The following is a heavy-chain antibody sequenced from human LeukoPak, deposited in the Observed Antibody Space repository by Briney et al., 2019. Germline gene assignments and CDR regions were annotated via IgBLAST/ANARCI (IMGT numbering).Heavy chain of an antibody. CDR2: INPSGGST. Sequence: ASVKVSCKASGYTFTGYYMHWVRQAPGQGLEWMGIINPSGGSTSYAQKFQGRVTMTRDTSTSIVYMELSSLRSEDTAVYYCAKDERNWNYNLASQTYDWGQGTLVTVSS. CDR3: AKDERNWNYNLASQTYD. V-gene: IGHV1-46*01. J-gene: IGHJ4*02. D-gene: IGHD1-7*01. CDR1: GYTFTGYY.